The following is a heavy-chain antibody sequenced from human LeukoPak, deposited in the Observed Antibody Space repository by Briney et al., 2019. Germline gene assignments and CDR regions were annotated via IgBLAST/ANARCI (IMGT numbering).Heavy chain of an antibody. V-gene: IGHV3-23*01. CDR1: GFTFSSYA. CDR2: ISGSGGST. Sequence: GGSLRLSCAASGFTFSSYAMHWVRQAPGKGLEWVSAISGSGGSTYYADSVKGRFTISRDNSKNTLYLQMNSLRAEDTAVYYCAKDRFRFLERYCFDYWGQGTLVTVSS. CDR3: AKDRFRFLERYCFDY. D-gene: IGHD3-3*01. J-gene: IGHJ4*02.